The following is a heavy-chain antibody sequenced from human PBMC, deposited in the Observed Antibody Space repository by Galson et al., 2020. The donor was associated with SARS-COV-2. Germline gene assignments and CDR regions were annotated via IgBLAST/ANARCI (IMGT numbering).Heavy chain of an antibody. D-gene: IGHD1-1*01. V-gene: IGHV6-1*01. CDR1: GDSVSSNSAA. CDR2: TYYRSTWSY. J-gene: IGHJ4*02. Sequence: SETLSLTCAISGDSVSSNSAAWNWIRQSPSRGLEWLGRTYYRSTWSYDYAVSVKSRITINPDTSKNQFSLQLNSVTPEDTAVYYCARSPVAPTAYDCDYWGQGTLVTVSS. CDR3: ARSPVAPTAYDCDY.